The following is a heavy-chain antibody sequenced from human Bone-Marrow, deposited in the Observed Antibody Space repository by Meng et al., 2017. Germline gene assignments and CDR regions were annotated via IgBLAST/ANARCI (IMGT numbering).Heavy chain of an antibody. J-gene: IGHJ5*02. CDR2: INHSGST. V-gene: IGHV4-34*01. D-gene: IGHD5-24*01. CDR3: ARGFAEMATITNWFDP. Sequence: QGQLQQGADGCLKPSEPLSLTSAVDGGSFSGYYWSWIRQPPGKGLEWIGEINHSGSTNYNPSLKSRVTISVDTSKNQFSLKLSSVTAADTAVYYCARGFAEMATITNWFDPWGQGTLVTVSS. CDR1: GGSFSGYY.